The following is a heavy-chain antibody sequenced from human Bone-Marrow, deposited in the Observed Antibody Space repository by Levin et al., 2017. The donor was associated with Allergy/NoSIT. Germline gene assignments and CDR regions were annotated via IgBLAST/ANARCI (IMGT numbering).Heavy chain of an antibody. V-gene: IGHV5-51*01. J-gene: IGHJ4*02. CDR2: IYPVDSDT. D-gene: IGHD3-10*01. CDR3: ARQGPSGGPYFDS. Sequence: AASVMVSCEGSGYIFFNYWIGWVRQLPGKGLEWMGIIYPVDSDTRYNPSLEGHVIISVDKSINTAYLQWNSLKASDTAMYYCARQGPSGGPYFDSWGQGTLVTVSS. CDR1: GYIFFNYW.